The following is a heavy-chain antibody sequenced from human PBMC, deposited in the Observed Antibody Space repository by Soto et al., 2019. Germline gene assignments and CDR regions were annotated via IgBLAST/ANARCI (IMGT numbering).Heavy chain of an antibody. V-gene: IGHV1-18*04. CDR3: ARDLLHTSVLNDYYGMDV. D-gene: IGHD2-8*01. CDR2: ISPYNANT. Sequence: SVKVSCKASGYIFINYVISWVRQAPGQGLEWMGWISPYNANTNYAQKLQGRVTMTTDTSTSTAYMELRSLRSADTAVYYCARDLLHTSVLNDYYGMDVWGRGTTVTVSS. CDR1: GYIFINYV. J-gene: IGHJ6*02.